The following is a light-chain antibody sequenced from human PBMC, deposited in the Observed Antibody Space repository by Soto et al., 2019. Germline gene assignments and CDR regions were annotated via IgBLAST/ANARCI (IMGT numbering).Light chain of an antibody. CDR3: QQVDRPPLT. V-gene: IGKV1-9*01. CDR1: QDITKY. J-gene: IGKJ4*01. CDR2: SAS. Sequence: DIQLTQSPSFLSASIGDRVSLSCRASQDITKYLAWYQQKPGRAPKLLIYSASTLHVGVPARFSGGGSGTEFTLTISSLKAEDFATYYCQQVDRPPLTFGGGTKVEIK.